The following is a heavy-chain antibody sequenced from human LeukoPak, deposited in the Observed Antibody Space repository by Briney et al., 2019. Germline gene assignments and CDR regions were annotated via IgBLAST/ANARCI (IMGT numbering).Heavy chain of an antibody. D-gene: IGHD1-26*01. V-gene: IGHV3-30-3*01. CDR1: GFNFKTTA. J-gene: IGHJ4*02. CDR3: AGGGSGSYLYFNLDY. CDR2: LSIDGVKT. Sequence: PGGSLRLSCAAAGFNFKTTAMHWVRQAPGKGLEWVAVLSIDGVKTLYADSVKGRFIISRDNSKNTLYLQMNSLRPEDTAVYYCAGGGSGSYLYFNLDYWGQGTLVTVSS.